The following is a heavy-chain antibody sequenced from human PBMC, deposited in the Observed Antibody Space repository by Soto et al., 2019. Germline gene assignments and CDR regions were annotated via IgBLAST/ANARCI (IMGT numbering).Heavy chain of an antibody. V-gene: IGHV3-23*01. CDR1: GLTFSRYA. Sequence: EVQLLESGGGLVQPAGSLRLSCAASGLTFSRYAMSWVRQAPGKGLEWVSALSGSGGSTYYADSVKGRFTISRDNSNNTVYLQMNSLRAEDTAVYYCAKGLPEVTAFDYWGQGTLVTVSS. CDR3: AKGLPEVTAFDY. J-gene: IGHJ4*02. CDR2: LSGSGGST. D-gene: IGHD4-17*01.